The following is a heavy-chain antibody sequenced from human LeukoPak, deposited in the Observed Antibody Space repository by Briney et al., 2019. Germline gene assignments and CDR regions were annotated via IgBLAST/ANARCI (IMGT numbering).Heavy chain of an antibody. V-gene: IGHV3-21*01. CDR3: ARAAAGTADY. Sequence: GGSLRLSCAASGFSVSGNYMNWVRQAPGKGLEWVSSISSSSSYIYYADSVKGRFTISRDNAKNSLYLQMNSLRAEDTAVYYCARAAAGTADYWGQGTLVTVSS. CDR2: ISSSSSYI. D-gene: IGHD6-13*01. CDR1: GFSVSGNY. J-gene: IGHJ4*02.